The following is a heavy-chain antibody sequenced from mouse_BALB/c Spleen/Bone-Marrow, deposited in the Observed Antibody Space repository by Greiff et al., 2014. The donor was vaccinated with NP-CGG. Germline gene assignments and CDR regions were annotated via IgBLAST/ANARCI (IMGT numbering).Heavy chain of an antibody. V-gene: IGHV1S130*01. CDR2: IHPNSDNT. CDR1: GYTFTSSW. CDR3: ARHHRYAYYFDY. D-gene: IGHD2-14*01. Sequence: QVQLQQSGSVLVRPGASVKLSCKASGYTFTSSWMHWAKQRPGQGLEWIGEIHPNSDNTNYNEKFKGKATLTVDTSSSTTYVDLSSLTSEDSAVYYYARHHRYAYYFDYWGQGTTLTVSS. J-gene: IGHJ2*01.